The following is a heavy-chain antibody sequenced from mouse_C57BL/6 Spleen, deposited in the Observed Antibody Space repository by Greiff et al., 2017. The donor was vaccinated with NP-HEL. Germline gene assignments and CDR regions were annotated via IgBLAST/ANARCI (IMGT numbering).Heavy chain of an antibody. D-gene: IGHD1-1*01. V-gene: IGHV1-82*01. CDR1: GYAFSSSW. J-gene: IGHJ2*01. CDR3: ARGGDYYGSSDY. Sequence: QVQLQQSGPELVKPGASVKISCKASGYAFSSSWMNWVKQRPGKGLEWIGRIYPGDGDTNYNGKFKGKATLTADKSSSTAYMQLSSLTSEDSAVYFCARGGDYYGSSDYWGQGTTLTVSS. CDR2: IYPGDGDT.